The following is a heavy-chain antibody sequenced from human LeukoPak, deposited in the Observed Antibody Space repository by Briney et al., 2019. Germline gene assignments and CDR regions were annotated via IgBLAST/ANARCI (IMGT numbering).Heavy chain of an antibody. D-gene: IGHD6-13*01. CDR1: GGSISSYY. Sequence: SSETLSLTCTVSGGSISSYYWSWIRQPPGKGLEWIGYIYYSGTTNYNPSLKSRVTISVDTSKNQFSLKLSSVTATDTAVYYCARGVYIAAAQYGYWGQGTLVTVSS. CDR2: IYYSGTT. V-gene: IGHV4-59*01. J-gene: IGHJ4*02. CDR3: ARGVYIAAAQYGY.